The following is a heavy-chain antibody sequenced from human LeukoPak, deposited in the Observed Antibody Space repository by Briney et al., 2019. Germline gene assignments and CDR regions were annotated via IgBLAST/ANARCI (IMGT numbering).Heavy chain of an antibody. CDR1: GFTFGKYW. D-gene: IGHD3-9*01. V-gene: IGHV3-7*01. CDR2: IKLDGSEK. Sequence: GSLRLSCVASGFTFGKYWMSWVRQAPGKGLEWVANIKLDGSEKNYVDSVKGRFTISRDNAKNSLYLQMNSLRAEDTAVYYCARATVLRYFDWLLPKPYLNDYWGQGTLVTVSS. CDR3: ARATVLRYFDWLLPKPYLNDY. J-gene: IGHJ4*02.